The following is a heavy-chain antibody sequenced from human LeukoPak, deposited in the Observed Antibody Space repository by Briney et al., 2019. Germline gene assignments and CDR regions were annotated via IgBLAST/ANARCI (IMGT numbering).Heavy chain of an antibody. Sequence: GGSLRLSCAASGLTFSNYAMSWVRQAPGKGLEWVSTISYDGDYTYYADSVKGRFTISRDNSKNTLYLQMNSLRAEDTAVYYCARDAPADYSSSYFDYWGQGTLVTVSS. J-gene: IGHJ4*02. CDR1: GLTFSNYA. D-gene: IGHD6-13*01. V-gene: IGHV3-23*01. CDR2: ISYDGDYT. CDR3: ARDAPADYSSSYFDY.